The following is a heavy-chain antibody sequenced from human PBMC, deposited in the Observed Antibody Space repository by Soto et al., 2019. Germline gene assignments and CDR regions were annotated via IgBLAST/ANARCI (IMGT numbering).Heavy chain of an antibody. CDR2: IYSSGVT. CDR3: ATKPNGLYCFDY. D-gene: IGHD2-8*01. Sequence: PSETLSLTCAVSGGSISSGGYSWSWIRQPPGKGLEWIGYIYSSGVTYYDPSLKSRVTMSVDMSKNQFSLRLSSVTAADTAVYYCATKPNGLYCFDYWGQGALVTVSS. V-gene: IGHV4-30-2*05. CDR1: GGSISSGGYS. J-gene: IGHJ4*02.